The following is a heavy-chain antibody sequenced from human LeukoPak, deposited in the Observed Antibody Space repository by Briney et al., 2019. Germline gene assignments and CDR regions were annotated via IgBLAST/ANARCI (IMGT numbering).Heavy chain of an antibody. Sequence: GGSLRLSCVVSGFTFSNYAMXXXRQAPGXXXXXXXXXXXXGSXXYYGDSVXXXXTXSXDNSKNTLYLEMNSLRAEDTAIYYCARDRDKRIYYSSGSYSDYWGQGTLVTVSS. CDR3: ARDRDKRIYYSSGSYSDY. D-gene: IGHD3-10*01. CDR1: GFTFSNYA. V-gene: IGHV3-30-3*01. J-gene: IGHJ4*02. CDR2: XXXXGSXX.